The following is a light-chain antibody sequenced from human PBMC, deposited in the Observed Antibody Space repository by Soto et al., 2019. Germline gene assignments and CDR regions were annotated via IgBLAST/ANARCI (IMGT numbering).Light chain of an antibody. CDR2: RAS. Sequence: DMRMTQTPSTGSASVGERVTMTCRASQSISNSLAWYQQKPGKAPKLLIYRASALQSGVPSRFSGSGSGTEFTLTIDSLQPDDFATFYCQQYSTYPLTFGGGTKVDIK. CDR1: QSISNS. CDR3: QQYSTYPLT. J-gene: IGKJ4*01. V-gene: IGKV1-5*03.